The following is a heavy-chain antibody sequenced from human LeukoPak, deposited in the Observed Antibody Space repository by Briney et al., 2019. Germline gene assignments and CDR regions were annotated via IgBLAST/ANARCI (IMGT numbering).Heavy chain of an antibody. J-gene: IGHJ6*02. CDR2: ISSNGGST. D-gene: IGHD2-15*01. CDR3: AKMGPVLAGSPNYYYGMDV. V-gene: IGHV3-64*01. Sequence: PGGSLRLSCAASGFTFSSYAMHWVRQAPGKGLEYVSAISSNGGSTYYANSVKGRFTISRDNSKNTLYLQMNSLRAEDMAVYCCAKMGPVLAGSPNYYYGMDVWGQGTTVTVSS. CDR1: GFTFSSYA.